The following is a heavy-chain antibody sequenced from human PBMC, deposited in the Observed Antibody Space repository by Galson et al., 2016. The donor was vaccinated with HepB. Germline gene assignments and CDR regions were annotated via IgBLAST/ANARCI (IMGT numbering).Heavy chain of an antibody. D-gene: IGHD3-3*01. V-gene: IGHV4-4*02. CDR1: GGSISSDHW. J-gene: IGHJ4*02. Sequence: SETLSLTCAVSGGSISSDHWWSWVRQPPGKGLEWIGEIYHSGSTHYNPSLRSRVTISIDKSKNHFSLKLNSVTAADTAVYYCARVKDFWSGYLGENNSWGQGTLVTVSS. CDR2: IYHSGST. CDR3: ARVKDFWSGYLGENNS.